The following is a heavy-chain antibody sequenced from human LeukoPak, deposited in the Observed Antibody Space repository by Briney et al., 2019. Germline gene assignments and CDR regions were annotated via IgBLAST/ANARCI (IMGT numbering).Heavy chain of an antibody. V-gene: IGHV4-39*07. J-gene: IGHJ6*02. CDR2: IFYSGST. CDR3: ARVGVAVAAPRDYYYYYGMDV. CDR1: GGSISSSGYY. Sequence: SETLSLTCTVSGGSISSSGYYWGWIRQPPGKGLQWIGSIFYSGSTYYNPSLKSRVTISVDTSKNQFSLKLSSVTAADTAVYYCARVGVAVAAPRDYYYYYGMDVWGQGTTVTVSS. D-gene: IGHD6-19*01.